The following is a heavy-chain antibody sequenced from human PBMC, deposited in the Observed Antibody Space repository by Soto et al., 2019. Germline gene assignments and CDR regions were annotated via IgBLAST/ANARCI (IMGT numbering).Heavy chain of an antibody. CDR3: ARELKYHPYDYGMDV. V-gene: IGHV3-33*01. D-gene: IGHD2-2*01. CDR2: IWYDGSNK. Sequence: QVQLVESGGGVVQPGRSLRLSCAASGFTFSSYGMHWVRQAPGKGLEWVAVIWYDGSNKYYADSVKGRFTISRDNSKNTLYLQMTSLRAEDTAVYYCARELKYHPYDYGMDVWGHGTTVTVSS. CDR1: GFTFSSYG. J-gene: IGHJ6*02.